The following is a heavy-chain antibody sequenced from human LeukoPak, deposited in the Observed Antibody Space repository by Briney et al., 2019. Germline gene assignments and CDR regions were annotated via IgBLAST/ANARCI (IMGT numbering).Heavy chain of an antibody. J-gene: IGHJ4*02. CDR3: ASGSSIEWLLLYYFDY. Sequence: SETLSLTCTVSGGSISSYYWSWIRQPPGKGLEWIGSIYYSGSTYYNPSLKSRVTISVDTSKNQFSLKLSSVTAADTAVYYCASGSSIEWLLLYYFDYWGQGTLVTVSS. D-gene: IGHD3-22*01. CDR2: IYYSGST. CDR1: GGSISSYY. V-gene: IGHV4-59*12.